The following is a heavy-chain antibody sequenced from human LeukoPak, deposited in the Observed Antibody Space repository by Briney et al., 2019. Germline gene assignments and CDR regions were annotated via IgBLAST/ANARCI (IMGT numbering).Heavy chain of an antibody. CDR1: GGSISSYY. J-gene: IGHJ4*02. CDR3: ARHKPPSEEWELLTPYFDY. V-gene: IGHV4-59*08. D-gene: IGHD1-26*01. Sequence: SETLSLTCTVSGGSISSYYWSWIRQPPGKGLEWIGYIYYSGSTNYNPSLKSRVTISVDTSKNQFSLKLSSVTAADTAVYYCARHKPPSEEWELLTPYFDYWGQGTLVTVSS. CDR2: IYYSGST.